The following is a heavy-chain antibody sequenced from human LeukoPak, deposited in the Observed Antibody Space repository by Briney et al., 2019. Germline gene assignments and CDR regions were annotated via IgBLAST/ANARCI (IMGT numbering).Heavy chain of an antibody. CDR3: ARGGEGSGWYGSYNYYYGMDV. D-gene: IGHD6-19*01. J-gene: IGHJ6*02. Sequence: SETLSLTYTVSGGSTSSYYWSWIRQPPGKGLEWIGHIYYSGSTNYNPSLKSRVTMSVDTSKNQFSLKLRSVTAADTAVYYCARGGEGSGWYGSYNYYYGMDVWGQGTTVTVSS. CDR2: IYYSGST. V-gene: IGHV4-59*01. CDR1: GGSTSSYY.